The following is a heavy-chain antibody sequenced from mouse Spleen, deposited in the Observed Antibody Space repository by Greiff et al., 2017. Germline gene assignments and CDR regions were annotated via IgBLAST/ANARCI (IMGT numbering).Heavy chain of an antibody. Sequence: EVKLQESGPELVKPGASVKMSCKASGYTFSSYVMHWVKQKPGQGLEWIGYINPYNDGTKYNEKFKGKATLTSDKSSSTAYMELSSLTSEDSAVYYCARGQLGLRDYAMDYWGQGTSVTVSS. CDR3: ARGQLGLRDYAMDY. CDR1: GYTFSSYV. CDR2: INPYNDGT. D-gene: IGHD3-1*01. V-gene: IGHV1-14*01. J-gene: IGHJ4*01.